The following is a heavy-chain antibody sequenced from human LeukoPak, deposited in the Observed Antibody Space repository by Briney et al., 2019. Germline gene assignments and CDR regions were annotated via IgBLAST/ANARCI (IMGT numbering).Heavy chain of an antibody. J-gene: IGHJ6*02. CDR3: ARAYSSSWYPYYYYGMDV. Sequence: GASVKVSCKASGYTFTSYYMHWVRQAPGQGLEWMGIINPSGGSTSYAQKFQGRVTMTRDTSTSTVYMELSSLRSEDTAVYCCARAYSSSWYPYYYYGMDVWGQGTTVTVSS. CDR2: INPSGGST. D-gene: IGHD6-13*01. CDR1: GYTFTSYY. V-gene: IGHV1-46*01.